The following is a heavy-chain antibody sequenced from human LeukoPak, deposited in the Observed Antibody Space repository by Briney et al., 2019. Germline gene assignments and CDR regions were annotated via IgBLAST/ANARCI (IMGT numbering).Heavy chain of an antibody. CDR3: ASMSSGTNYYDS. Sequence: SQTLSLTCAISGDSVSSISASWNWIRQSPSRGLEWLGRTYYRSKWYNDYAVSVKSRITINPDTSKNQFSLQLNSVTPDDTALYYCASMSSGTNYYDSWGQGTLVTVSS. D-gene: IGHD3-22*01. CDR1: GDSVSSISAS. CDR2: TYYRSKWYN. V-gene: IGHV6-1*01. J-gene: IGHJ4*02.